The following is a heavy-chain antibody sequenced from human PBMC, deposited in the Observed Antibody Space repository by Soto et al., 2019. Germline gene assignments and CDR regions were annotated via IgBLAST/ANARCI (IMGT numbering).Heavy chain of an antibody. CDR3: ARGQPLPLYFDY. V-gene: IGHV4-31*03. Sequence: SETLSLTCTVSGGSIRSGNYFWSWIRQHPGKGLEWIGSMSYSGSTYYNPSLKSRGNISLDTSRNQLSLKLSSVTAAGTAVYSCARGQPLPLYFDYWGQGTLVTVSS. CDR1: GGSIRSGNYF. CDR2: MSYSGST. J-gene: IGHJ4*02.